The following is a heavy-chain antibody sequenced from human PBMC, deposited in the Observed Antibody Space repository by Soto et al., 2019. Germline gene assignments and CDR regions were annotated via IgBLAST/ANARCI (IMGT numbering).Heavy chain of an antibody. Sequence: GESLKISCKGSGYSSNSYWISWVRHMPGKGLEWMGRIDPSDSYTNYSPSFQGHVTISADKSISTAYLPWSSLKGSDTAMYYCAGWLVPTSDHAFDIWGQGTMVTVSS. J-gene: IGHJ3*02. CDR1: GYSSNSYW. D-gene: IGHD3-22*01. CDR3: AGWLVPTSDHAFDI. CDR2: IDPSDSYT. V-gene: IGHV5-10-1*01.